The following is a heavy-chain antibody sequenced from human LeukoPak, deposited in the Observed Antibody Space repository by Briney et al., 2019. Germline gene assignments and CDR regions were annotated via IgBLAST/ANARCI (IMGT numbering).Heavy chain of an antibody. D-gene: IGHD5-18*01. V-gene: IGHV4-59*01. J-gene: IGHJ4*02. CDR2: IYYSGST. CDR3: ARSTRGYSYPH. CDR1: GASITRYY. Sequence: SETLSLTCSVSGASITRYYWNWIRQPPGKGLEWIGYIYYSGSTNYNPSLKSRVTISVDTSKNQFSLKLSSVTAADTAVYYCARSTRGYSYPHWGQGTLVTVSS.